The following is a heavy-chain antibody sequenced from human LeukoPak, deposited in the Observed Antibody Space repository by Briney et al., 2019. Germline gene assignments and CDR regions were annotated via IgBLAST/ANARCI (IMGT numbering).Heavy chain of an antibody. D-gene: IGHD5-18*01. CDR2: ISGSGGST. J-gene: IGHJ4*02. V-gene: IGHV3-23*01. CDR1: GFTFSSYA. CDR3: AKDSGGYSYGYFQSFDY. Sequence: GSLRLSCAASGFTFSSYAMSWVRQAPGKGLEWVSAISGSGGSTYYADSVKGRFTISRDNSKNTLYLQMNSLRAEDTAVYYCAKDSGGYSYGYFQSFDYWGQGTLVTVSS.